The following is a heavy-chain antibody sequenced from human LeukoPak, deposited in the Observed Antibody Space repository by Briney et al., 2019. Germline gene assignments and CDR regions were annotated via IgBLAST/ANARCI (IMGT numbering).Heavy chain of an antibody. J-gene: IGHJ4*02. V-gene: IGHV4-34*01. CDR2: INHSGST. Sequence: SETLSLTCAVYGGSFSDYYWSWIRQPPGKGLEWIGKINHSGSTNYNPNPSLKSRVTISVDTSKNQLSLKLSSVTAADTAVYYCARPTGGGGSCFDYWGQGTLVTVSS. D-gene: IGHD2-15*01. CDR1: GGSFSDYY. CDR3: ARPTGGGGSCFDY.